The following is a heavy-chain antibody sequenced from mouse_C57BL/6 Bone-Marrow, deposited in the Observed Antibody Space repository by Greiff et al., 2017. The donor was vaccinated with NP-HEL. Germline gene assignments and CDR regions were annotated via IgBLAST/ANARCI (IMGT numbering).Heavy chain of an antibody. J-gene: IGHJ4*01. CDR3: ARRGYSYYYAMDY. CDR1: GYTFTSYW. Sequence: QVQLQQPGAELVKPGASVKLSCKASGYTFTSYWMHSVKQRPGQGLEWIGMIHPNSGSTNYNEKFKSKATLTVDKSSSTAYMQLSSLTSEDSAVYYCARRGYSYYYAMDYWGQGTSVTVSS. D-gene: IGHD2-12*01. V-gene: IGHV1-64*01. CDR2: IHPNSGST.